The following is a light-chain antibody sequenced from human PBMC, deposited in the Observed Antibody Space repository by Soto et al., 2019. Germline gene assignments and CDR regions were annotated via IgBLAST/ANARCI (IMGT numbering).Light chain of an antibody. J-gene: IGKJ1*01. Sequence: DVVMTQSPLSLPVTLGQPASISCRSSQSLIHSDGNTYLNWFQQTPGQSPRRLIYKVSDRDSGVPERFSGSGCGTDFTLRISRVEAEDVGVYYCMEGTHWPWTFGQGTEVESK. CDR1: QSLIHSDGNTY. CDR2: KVS. V-gene: IGKV2-30*02. CDR3: MEGTHWPWT.